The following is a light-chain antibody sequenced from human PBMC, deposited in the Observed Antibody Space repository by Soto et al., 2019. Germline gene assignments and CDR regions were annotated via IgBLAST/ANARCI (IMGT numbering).Light chain of an antibody. CDR3: QQYGSSPPII. Sequence: EIVLTQSPGTLSLSPGERVTLSCRASQTVSSSYLAWYQQKPGQAPRLLIYGASSRATDIPDRFSGSGSGTDFTLTISRLEPEDFAVYYCQQYGSSPPIIFGQGTRLEIK. CDR1: QTVSSSY. V-gene: IGKV3-20*01. J-gene: IGKJ5*01. CDR2: GAS.